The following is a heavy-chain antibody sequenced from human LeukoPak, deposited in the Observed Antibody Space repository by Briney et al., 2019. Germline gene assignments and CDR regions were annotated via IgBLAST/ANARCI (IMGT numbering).Heavy chain of an antibody. CDR2: IYYSGST. V-gene: IGHV4-31*03. J-gene: IGHJ5*02. CDR1: GGSISSGGNY. Sequence: SQTLSHTCTVSGGSISSGGNYWSWIRQHPGKGLEWIGYIYYSGSTYYNPSLKSRVTISVDTSKNQFSLKLSSVTAADTAVYYCARLQLVRFDPWGQGTLVTVSS. D-gene: IGHD6-6*01. CDR3: ARLQLVRFDP.